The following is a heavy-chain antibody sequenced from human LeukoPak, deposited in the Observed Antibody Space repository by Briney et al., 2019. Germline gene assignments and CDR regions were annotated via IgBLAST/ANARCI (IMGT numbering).Heavy chain of an antibody. D-gene: IGHD3-10*01. J-gene: IGHJ4*02. CDR1: GFTFSNYA. CDR3: ARDPRGLRGVLYYFDY. Sequence: PGGSLRLSCAASGFTFSNYAIHWVRQAPGKGLEWVAVISYDGSNKYYADSVKGRFTISRDNAKNTLYPQMNSLRAEDTAVYYCARDPRGLRGVLYYFDYWGQGTLVTVSS. V-gene: IGHV3-30-3*01. CDR2: ISYDGSNK.